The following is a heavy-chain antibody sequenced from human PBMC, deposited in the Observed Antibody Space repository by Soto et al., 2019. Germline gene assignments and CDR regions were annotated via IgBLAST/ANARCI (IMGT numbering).Heavy chain of an antibody. V-gene: IGHV4-34*01. Sequence: PSETLSLTCAVYGGSFSGYYWSWIRQPPGKGLEWIGEINHSGSTNYNPSLKSRVTISVDTSKNQFSLKLSSVTAADTAVYYCARVWSGDYWDFAIDYWGQGTLVTVSS. J-gene: IGHJ4*02. CDR3: ARVWSGDYWDFAIDY. CDR2: INHSGST. D-gene: IGHD4-17*01. CDR1: GGSFSGYY.